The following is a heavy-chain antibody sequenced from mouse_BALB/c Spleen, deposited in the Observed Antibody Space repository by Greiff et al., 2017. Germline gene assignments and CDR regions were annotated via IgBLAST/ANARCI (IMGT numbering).Heavy chain of an antibody. V-gene: IGHV14-3*02. J-gene: IGHJ2*01. Sequence: EVQLQQSGAELVKPGASVKLSCTASGFNIKDTYMHWVKQRPEQGLEWIGRIDPANGNTKYDPKFQGKATITADTSSNTAYLQLSSLTSEDTAVYYCAGFITTVVGNWGQGTTLTVSS. D-gene: IGHD1-1*01. CDR1: GFNIKDTY. CDR2: IDPANGNT. CDR3: AGFITTVVGN.